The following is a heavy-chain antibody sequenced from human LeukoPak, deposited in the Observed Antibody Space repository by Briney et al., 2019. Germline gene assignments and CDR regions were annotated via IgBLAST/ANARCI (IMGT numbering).Heavy chain of an antibody. CDR2: IYYSRST. J-gene: IGHJ6*02. Sequence: SETLSLTCTVSGGSISSYYWSWIRQPPGKGLEWIGYIYYSRSTNYNPSLKSRVTISVDTSKNQFSLKLSSVTAADTAVYYCARRGGYCSGGSCYYYYGMDVWGQGTTVTVSS. CDR1: GGSISSYY. CDR3: ARRGGYCSGGSCYYYYGMDV. V-gene: IGHV4-59*08. D-gene: IGHD2-15*01.